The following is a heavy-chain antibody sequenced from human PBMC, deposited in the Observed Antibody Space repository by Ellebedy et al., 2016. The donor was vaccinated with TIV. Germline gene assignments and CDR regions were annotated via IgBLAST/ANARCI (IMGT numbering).Heavy chain of an antibody. V-gene: IGHV3-23*03. CDR2: IYSGGNT. CDR3: ASSPSQGY. Sequence: GESLKISCAASGFTSRSFAMSWVRQAPGKGLEWVSVIYSGGNTFYAESVKGRFTISRDSSQNTLYLQMDSLRAEDTAVYYCASSPSQGYWGQGTLVTVSS. D-gene: IGHD6-19*01. CDR1: GFTSRSFA. J-gene: IGHJ4*02.